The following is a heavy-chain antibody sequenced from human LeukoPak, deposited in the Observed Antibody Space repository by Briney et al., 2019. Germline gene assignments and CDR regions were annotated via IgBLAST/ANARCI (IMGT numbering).Heavy chain of an antibody. V-gene: IGHV1-46*01. CDR2: INPSGGST. D-gene: IGHD5-24*01. J-gene: IGHJ3*02. CDR1: GYTFTSYY. CDR3: ARAMATTHDAFDI. Sequence: ASVKVSCKASGYTFTSYYMHWVRQAPGQGLEWMGIINPSGGSTSYAQKFQGRVTMTRDMSTSTVYMELSSLRSEDTAVYHCARAMATTHDAFDIWGQGTMVTVSS.